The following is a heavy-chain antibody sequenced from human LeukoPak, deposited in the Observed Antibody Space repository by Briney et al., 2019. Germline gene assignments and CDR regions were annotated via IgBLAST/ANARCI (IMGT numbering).Heavy chain of an antibody. CDR2: ISSNGGST. D-gene: IGHD3-10*01. J-gene: IGHJ4*02. CDR3: ARDQAITMVRGVIGLLDY. Sequence: GGSLRLSCAASGFTFSSYAMHWVRQAPGEGLEYVSAISSNGGSTYYANSVKGRFTISRDNSKNTLYLQMGSLRAEDMAVYYCARDQAITMVRGVIGLLDYWGQGTLVTVSS. CDR1: GFTFSSYA. V-gene: IGHV3-64*01.